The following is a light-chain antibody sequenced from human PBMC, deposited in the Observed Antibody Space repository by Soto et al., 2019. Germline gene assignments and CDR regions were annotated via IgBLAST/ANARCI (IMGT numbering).Light chain of an antibody. CDR3: HSYTTSSTRV. V-gene: IGLV2-14*01. CDR2: EVT. Sequence: QSVLTQPASVSGSPGQSITISCTGTSSDVGAYNHVSWYQHHPGKAPKHMIYEVTNRPSGVSNRFSGSKSGNTASLTISGLQADDEADYYCHSYTTSSTRVFGGGTKLTVL. J-gene: IGLJ3*02. CDR1: SSDVGAYNH.